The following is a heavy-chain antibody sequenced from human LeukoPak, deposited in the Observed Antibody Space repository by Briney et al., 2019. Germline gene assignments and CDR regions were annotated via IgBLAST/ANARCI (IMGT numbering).Heavy chain of an antibody. V-gene: IGHV3-9*01. D-gene: IGHD3-22*01. J-gene: IGHJ3*02. CDR3: AKDMGYYDSSGYEYAFDI. CDR2: ISWNSGSI. Sequence: PGGSLRLSCAASLFTFYDYAMHSVRQAPGQGLEGVSGISWNSGSIGYADSVKGRFTISRDNAKNSLYLQMNSLRAEDTALYYCAKDMGYYDSSGYEYAFDIWGQGTMVTVSS. CDR1: LFTFYDYA.